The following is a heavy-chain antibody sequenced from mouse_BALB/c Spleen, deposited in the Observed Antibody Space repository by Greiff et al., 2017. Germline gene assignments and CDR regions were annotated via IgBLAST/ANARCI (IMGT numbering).Heavy chain of an antibody. D-gene: IGHD2-4*01. V-gene: IGHV5-17*02. CDR2: ISSGSSTI. J-gene: IGHJ4*01. CDR3: ARGGDYDQYYYAMDY. Sequence: EVQLVESGGGLVQPGGSRKLSCAASGFTFSSFGMHWVRQAPEKGLEWVAYISSGSSTIYYADTVKGRFTISRDNPKNTLFLQMTSLRSEDTAMYYCARGGDYDQYYYAMDYWGQGTSVTVSS. CDR1: GFTFSSFG.